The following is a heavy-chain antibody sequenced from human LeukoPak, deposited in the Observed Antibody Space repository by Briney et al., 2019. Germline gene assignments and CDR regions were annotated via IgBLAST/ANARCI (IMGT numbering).Heavy chain of an antibody. CDR3: AREWQGGIAAAGTRIEGDY. D-gene: IGHD6-13*01. CDR2: IKQDGSEK. V-gene: IGHV3-7*01. Sequence: GGSLRLSCAVSGFSVSGYWMTWVRQAPGKGLEWVANIKQDGSEKNYVDSVKGRFTISRDNAENSLFLQMNGLRVEDTAVYYCAREWQGGIAAAGTRIEGDYWGQGTLVAVSS. J-gene: IGHJ4*02. CDR1: GFSVSGYW.